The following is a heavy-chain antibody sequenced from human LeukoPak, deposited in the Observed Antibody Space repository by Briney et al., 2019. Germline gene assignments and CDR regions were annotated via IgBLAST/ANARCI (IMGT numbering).Heavy chain of an antibody. J-gene: IGHJ4*02. V-gene: IGHV4-59*08. CDR1: GGSISSYY. Sequence: SETLSLTCTVSGGSISSYYWSWIRQPPGKGLEWIGFIYYSGSTNYNPSLKSRVTISVDTSKNQFSLKLSSVTAADTAVYYCARGVAPSIAAAGTILSFDYWGQGTLVTVSS. CDR2: IYYSGST. CDR3: ARGVAPSIAAAGTILSFDY. D-gene: IGHD6-13*01.